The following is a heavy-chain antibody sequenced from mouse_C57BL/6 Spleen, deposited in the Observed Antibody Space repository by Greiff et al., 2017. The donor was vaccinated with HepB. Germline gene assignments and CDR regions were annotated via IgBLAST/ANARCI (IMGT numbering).Heavy chain of an antibody. J-gene: IGHJ2*01. V-gene: IGHV3-6*01. Sequence: EVQLQQSGPGLVKPSQSLSLTCSVTGYSITSGYYWNWIRQFPGNKLEWMGYISYDGSNNYNPSLKNRISITRDTSKNQFFLKLNSVTTEDTATYYCARKDWDYYFDYWGQGTTLTVSS. CDR1: GYSITSGYY. D-gene: IGHD4-1*01. CDR3: ARKDWDYYFDY. CDR2: ISYDGSN.